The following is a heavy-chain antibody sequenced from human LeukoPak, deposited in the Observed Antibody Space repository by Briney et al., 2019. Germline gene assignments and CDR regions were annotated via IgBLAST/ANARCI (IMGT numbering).Heavy chain of an antibody. Sequence: SETLSLTCTVSGASVSSSHWNWIRQSPGKGLEWIANVDYNGSTKYNPSLRGRGTMSLDTSKNQFYLKLESVTAADTARYYCARGFHEPFVRWGQGTLVTVS. V-gene: IGHV4-59*02. J-gene: IGHJ5*02. D-gene: IGHD2-21*01. CDR2: VDYNGST. CDR1: GASVSSSH. CDR3: ARGFHEPFVR.